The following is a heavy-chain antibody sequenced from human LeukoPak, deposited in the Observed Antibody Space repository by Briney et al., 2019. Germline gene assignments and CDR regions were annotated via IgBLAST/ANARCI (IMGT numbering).Heavy chain of an antibody. Sequence: ASVKVSCKASGYTFTTYYMHWVRQAPGQGLEWMGIMNPSGGSTSYAQKSQRRVRMTSDTSTSRVYMELSSLRSEATAVYYCARVADYYDHSGYSNWGQGTQVTVSS. V-gene: IGHV1-46*01. D-gene: IGHD3-22*01. J-gene: IGHJ4*02. CDR1: GYTFTTYY. CDR2: MNPSGGST. CDR3: ARVADYYDHSGYSN.